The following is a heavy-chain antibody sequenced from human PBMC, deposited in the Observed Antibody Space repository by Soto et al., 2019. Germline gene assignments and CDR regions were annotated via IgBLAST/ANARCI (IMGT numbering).Heavy chain of an antibody. D-gene: IGHD3-22*01. CDR2: IIPIFGTA. V-gene: IGHV1-69*01. CDR3: ARGTYYYDSSGYYPETRGYFDY. J-gene: IGHJ4*02. Sequence: QVQLVQSGAEVKKPGSSVKVSCKASGGTFSSYAISWVRQAPGQGLEWMGGIIPIFGTANYAQKFQGRVTITADESTSTAYMELSSLRSEDTAVYYCARGTYYYDSSGYYPETRGYFDYWGQGTLVTVSS. CDR1: GGTFSSYA.